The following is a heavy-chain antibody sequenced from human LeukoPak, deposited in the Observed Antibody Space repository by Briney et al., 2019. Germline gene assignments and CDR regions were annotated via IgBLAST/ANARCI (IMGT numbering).Heavy chain of an antibody. CDR1: GGSISSGGYY. V-gene: IGHV4-31*03. CDR2: IYYSGST. J-gene: IGHJ6*02. Sequence: SETLSLTCTVSGGSISSGGYYWSWIRQHPGKGLEWIGYIYYSGSTYYNPSLKSRVTISVDTSKNQFSLKLSSVTAADTAVYYCARERIAARPKSSPYYYYYGMDVWGQGTTVTVSS. D-gene: IGHD6-6*01. CDR3: ARERIAARPKSSPYYYYYGMDV.